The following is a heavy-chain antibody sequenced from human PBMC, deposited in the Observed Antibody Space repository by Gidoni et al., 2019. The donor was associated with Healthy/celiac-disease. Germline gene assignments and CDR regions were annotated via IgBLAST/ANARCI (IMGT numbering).Heavy chain of an antibody. V-gene: IGHV3-30-3*01. CDR2: ISYDGSNK. D-gene: IGHD6-13*01. Sequence: QVQLVESGGGVVQPGRSLGLSCAASGFTFSSYAMHWVRQAPGKGLEWVAVISYDGSNKYYADSVKGRFTISRDNSKNTLYLQMNSLRAEDTAVYYCARGASGTVDYWGQGTLVTVSS. J-gene: IGHJ4*02. CDR1: GFTFSSYA. CDR3: ARGASGTVDY.